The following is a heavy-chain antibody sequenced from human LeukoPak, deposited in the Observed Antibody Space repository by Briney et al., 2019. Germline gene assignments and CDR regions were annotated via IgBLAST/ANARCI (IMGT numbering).Heavy chain of an antibody. CDR2: IYYSGST. Sequence: SQTLSLTCTVSGCSISSCGYYWICIRQHPGKGLEWIGYIYYSGSTYYNPSLKRRVTISVDPSKNQFSLKLSSVTAADTAVYYCARGPHYDYVWGSYRPRFDYWGKGTLVTVSS. CDR1: GCSISSCGYY. D-gene: IGHD3-16*02. J-gene: IGHJ4*02. CDR3: ARGPHYDYVWGSYRPRFDY. V-gene: IGHV4-31*03.